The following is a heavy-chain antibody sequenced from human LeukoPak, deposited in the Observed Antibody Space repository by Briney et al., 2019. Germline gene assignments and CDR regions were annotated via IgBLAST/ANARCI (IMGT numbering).Heavy chain of an antibody. CDR1: GYSFTSYW. Sequence: GESLKISCKGSGYSFTSYWIGWVRQMPGKGLEWMGIIYPGDSDTRYSPSFQGQVTISADKSISTAYLQWSSLKASDTAMYFLARLGGYSYYYYGMDVWGQGTTVTVSS. CDR2: IYPGDSDT. CDR3: ARLGGYSYYYYGMDV. V-gene: IGHV5-51*01. J-gene: IGHJ6*02.